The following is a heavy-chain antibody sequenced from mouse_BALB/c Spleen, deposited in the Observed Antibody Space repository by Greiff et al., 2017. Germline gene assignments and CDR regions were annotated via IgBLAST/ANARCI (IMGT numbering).Heavy chain of an antibody. CDR2: INPSTGYT. J-gene: IGHJ4*01. CDR1: GYTFTSYW. V-gene: IGHV1-7*01. D-gene: IGHD1-1*01. CDR3: ARGEGSSYYYAMDY. Sequence: QVHVKQSGAELAKPGASVKMSCKASGYTFTSYWMHWVKQRPGQGLEWIGYINPSTGYTEYNQKFKDKATLTADKSSSTAYMQLSSLTSEDSAVYYCARGEGSSYYYAMDYWGQGTSVTVSS.